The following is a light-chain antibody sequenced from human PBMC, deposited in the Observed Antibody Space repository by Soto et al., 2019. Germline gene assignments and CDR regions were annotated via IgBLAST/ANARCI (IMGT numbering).Light chain of an antibody. J-gene: IGLJ1*01. CDR1: TYNIGAGSD. CDR2: ANT. V-gene: IGLV1-40*01. CDR3: KSYDRTLSGYV. Sequence: HCLLTQPTSVSGAPGQRFTISCTGGTYNIGAGSDVPWYQRLPGTAPELLIYANTNRPSGVPDRFSGSKFGTSASLAITGLQAEDEADYYCKSYDRTLSGYVFGPGTKVTVL.